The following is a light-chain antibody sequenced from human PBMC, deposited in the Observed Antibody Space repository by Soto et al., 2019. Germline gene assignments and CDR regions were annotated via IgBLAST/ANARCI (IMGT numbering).Light chain of an antibody. CDR2: GAS. CDR3: QQHINWPLT. J-gene: IGKJ4*01. V-gene: IGKV3-15*01. Sequence: EVVMTQSPATLSVSPGERATLSCRASQWVSSNLAWYQQKPGQAPRLLIYGASTRASGIPVRFSGSGSETEFILTISSLQSEDFAVYYCQQHINWPLTFGGGTKVDIK. CDR1: QWVSSN.